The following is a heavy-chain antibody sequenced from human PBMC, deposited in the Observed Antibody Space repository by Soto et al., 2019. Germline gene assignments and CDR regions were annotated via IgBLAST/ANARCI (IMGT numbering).Heavy chain of an antibody. CDR2: IKEDRSEK. J-gene: IGHJ4*02. CDR3: ARHGGYAFDY. CDR1: RFTFSRYW. V-gene: IGHV3-7*04. Sequence: EVQLVESGGGLVQPGGSLRLSCAASRFTFSRYWMSWVRQAPGKGLEWVANIKEDRSEKYYADSVKGRFTISRDNAKNSLYLQMNSLRVEDTAVYYCARHGGYAFDYWGQGTLVTVSS. D-gene: IGHD5-12*01.